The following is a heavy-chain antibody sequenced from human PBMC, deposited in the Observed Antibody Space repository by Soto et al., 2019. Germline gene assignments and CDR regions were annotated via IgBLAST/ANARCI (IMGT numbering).Heavy chain of an antibody. D-gene: IGHD2-15*01. CDR1: GFTFSSYW. CDR2: IKQDGSEK. J-gene: IGHJ4*02. CDR3: ASRNSVVTLYYFDY. V-gene: IGHV3-7*01. Sequence: GGSLRLSCAASGFTFSSYWMSWVRQAPGKGLEWVANIKQDGSEKYYVDSVKGRFTISRDNAKNSLYLQMNSLRAEDTAVYYCASRNSVVTLYYFDYWGQGTLVTVSS.